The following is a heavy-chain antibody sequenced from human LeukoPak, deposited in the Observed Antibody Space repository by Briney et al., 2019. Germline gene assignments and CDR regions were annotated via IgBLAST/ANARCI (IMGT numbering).Heavy chain of an antibody. D-gene: IGHD3-22*01. J-gene: IGHJ5*02. Sequence: SEPLSLTCAVSGGSISSGDYSWSWIRQPPGKGLEWIGYIYHSGTTYYNPSLKSRVTISVDRSKNQFSLKLTSVTAADTAVYYCARSGWDYYDSSGPRSWFDPWGQGTLVTVSS. V-gene: IGHV4-30-2*01. CDR3: ARSGWDYYDSSGPRSWFDP. CDR1: GGSISSGDYS. CDR2: IYHSGTT.